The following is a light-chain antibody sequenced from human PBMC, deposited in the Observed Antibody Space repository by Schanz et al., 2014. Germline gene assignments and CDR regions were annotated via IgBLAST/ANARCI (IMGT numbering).Light chain of an antibody. CDR2: DVS. CDR3: SSYTTSSTLI. CDR1: SSDVGGYNS. V-gene: IGLV2-14*01. Sequence: QSALTQPASVSGSPGQSITISCTGTSSDVGGYNSVSWYQQHPGKVPKLMIYDVSNRPSGVSNRFSGSGSGNTASLTISGLQAEDEADYYCSSYTTSSTLIFGGGTKLTVL. J-gene: IGLJ2*01.